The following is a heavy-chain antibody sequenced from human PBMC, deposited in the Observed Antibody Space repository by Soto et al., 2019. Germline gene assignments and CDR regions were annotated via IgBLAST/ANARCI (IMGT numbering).Heavy chain of an antibody. Sequence: EVQVVESGGGLVQPGGSLRLSCAASGFTFSSNSMNWVRQAPGKGLEWISYISSSSSTIYADSVKGRFTISRDNAKNSLYLQMNSLRDEDTAEYYCARVIWSGHLTSDLWGQGTLVTVSS. CDR1: GFTFSSNS. CDR2: ISSSSSTI. CDR3: ARVIWSGHLTSDL. V-gene: IGHV3-48*02. J-gene: IGHJ5*02. D-gene: IGHD3-3*01.